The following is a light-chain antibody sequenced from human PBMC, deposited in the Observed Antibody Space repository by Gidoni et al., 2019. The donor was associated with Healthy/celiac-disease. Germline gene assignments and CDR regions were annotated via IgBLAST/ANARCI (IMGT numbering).Light chain of an antibody. Sequence: QSALTQPASVAGSPGQSITISCTGTSSDVGGYNYVSLYQKHPGKAPKLMIYEVSNRPSGVSNRFSVSKSGNTASLTISGLQAEDEADYYCSSYTSSSTLYVFGTGTKVTVL. CDR2: EVS. CDR3: SSYTSSSTLYV. V-gene: IGLV2-14*01. CDR1: SSDVGGYNY. J-gene: IGLJ1*01.